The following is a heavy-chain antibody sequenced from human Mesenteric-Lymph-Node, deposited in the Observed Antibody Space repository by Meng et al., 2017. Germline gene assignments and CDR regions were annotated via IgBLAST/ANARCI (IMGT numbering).Heavy chain of an antibody. CDR1: GGTFSSYA. CDR2: IIPIFGTA. CDR3: ARGTSGSYETLDY. D-gene: IGHD1-26*01. Sequence: SVKVSCKASGGTFSSYAISWVRQAPGQGLEWMGGIIPIFGTANYAQKFQGRVTITADKSTSTAYMELSSLRSEDTAVYYCARGTSGSYETLDYWGQGTRVTVSS. V-gene: IGHV1-69*06. J-gene: IGHJ4*02.